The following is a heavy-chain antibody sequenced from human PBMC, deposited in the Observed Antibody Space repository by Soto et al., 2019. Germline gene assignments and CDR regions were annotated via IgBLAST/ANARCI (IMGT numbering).Heavy chain of an antibody. CDR1: GFTFSSYW. Sequence: PGGSLRLSCAASGFTFSSYWMHWVRQAPGEGLMWVSRINPDGSTTSYADSVKGRFTIPRDNAKNTLYLQMNSLRVEDTAVYYCARVPTTVTTPGMDVWGQGTTVTVSS. D-gene: IGHD4-4*01. CDR3: ARVPTTVTTPGMDV. CDR2: INPDGSTT. V-gene: IGHV3-74*01. J-gene: IGHJ6*02.